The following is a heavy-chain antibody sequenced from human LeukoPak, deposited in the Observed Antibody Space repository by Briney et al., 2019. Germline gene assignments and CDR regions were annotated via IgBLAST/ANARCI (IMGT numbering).Heavy chain of an antibody. CDR1: GFTFSSYA. D-gene: IGHD3-9*01. Sequence: GGSLRLSCAASGFTFSSYAMSWVRQAPGKGLEWASAISGSGGSTYYADSVKGRFTISRDNSKNTLYLQMNSLRAEDTAVYYCAKDELRYFDLLDYWGQGTLVTVSS. V-gene: IGHV3-23*01. CDR3: AKDELRYFDLLDY. J-gene: IGHJ4*02. CDR2: ISGSGGST.